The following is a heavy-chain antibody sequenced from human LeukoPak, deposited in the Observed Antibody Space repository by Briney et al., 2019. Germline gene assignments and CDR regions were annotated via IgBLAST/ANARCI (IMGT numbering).Heavy chain of an antibody. J-gene: IGHJ4*02. CDR3: ARDNSSGYYQEYFDY. D-gene: IGHD3-22*01. V-gene: IGHV3-7*01. CDR1: GFTFSSYW. CDR2: IKQDGSEK. Sequence: GGSLRLSCAASGFTFSSYWMSWVRQAPGKGLEWVANIKQDGSEKYYVDSVKGRFTISRDNAKNSLYLQMNSLRAEDTAVYYCARDNSSGYYQEYFDYWGQGTLVTVSS.